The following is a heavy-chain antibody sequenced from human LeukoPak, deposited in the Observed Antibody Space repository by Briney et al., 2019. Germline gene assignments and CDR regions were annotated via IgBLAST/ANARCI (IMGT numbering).Heavy chain of an antibody. V-gene: IGHV4-4*02. CDR3: ASTTQWLVWFY. D-gene: IGHD6-19*01. Sequence: SETLSLTCVVSGGSISSSNWWSWVRQPPGKGLEWIGEIYHSGSTNYNPSLKSRVTISVDKSKNQFSLKLSSVTAPDTAVYYCASTTQWLVWFYWGQGTLVTVSS. J-gene: IGHJ4*02. CDR1: GGSISSSNW. CDR2: IYHSGST.